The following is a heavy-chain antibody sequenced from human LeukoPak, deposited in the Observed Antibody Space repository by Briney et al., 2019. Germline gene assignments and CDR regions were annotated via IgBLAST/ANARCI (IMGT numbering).Heavy chain of an antibody. CDR2: ISWNSGSI. CDR3: AKDNRRHYTSGPNPDSLH. V-gene: IGHV3-9*01. D-gene: IGHD6-19*01. Sequence: GRSPRLSCAGSGFIFNNYAMHWVRQPPGKGLEWVSGISWNSGSIDYADSVKGRFTISRDNAKNSLYLQMNSLRVEDTAFYYCAKDNRRHYTSGPNPDSLHWDQGALVTVSS. J-gene: IGHJ4*02. CDR1: GFIFNNYA.